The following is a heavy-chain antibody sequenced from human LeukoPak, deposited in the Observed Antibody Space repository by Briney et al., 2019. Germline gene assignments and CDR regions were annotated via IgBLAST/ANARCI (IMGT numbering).Heavy chain of an antibody. CDR3: AREVILNVAYCGDDCYSANFFDY. J-gene: IGHJ4*02. D-gene: IGHD2-21*01. CDR2: INTYNGNT. V-gene: IGHV1-18*01. Sequence: ASLKVSCKASGYRFTTYGITWVRQAPGQGLQWLGWINTYNGNTNYPQRFQDRVTVTTDASTNTAYLELRSLTSDDTAMYYCAREVILNVAYCGDDCYSANFFDYWGQGTLVTVSS. CDR1: GYRFTTYG.